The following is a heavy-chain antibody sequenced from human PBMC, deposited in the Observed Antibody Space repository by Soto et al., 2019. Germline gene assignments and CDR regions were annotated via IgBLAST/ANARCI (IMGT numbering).Heavy chain of an antibody. CDR1: GGSISSYY. J-gene: IGHJ4*02. V-gene: IGHV4-59*08. CDR2: IYYSGST. D-gene: IGHD3-22*01. Sequence: SETLSLTCTVSGGSISSYYWSWIRQPPGKGLEWIGYIYYSGSTNYNPSLKSRVTISVDTSKNQFSLKLSSVTAADTAVYYCERLGYYDDIGYYVGYGGQGTLVPASS. CDR3: ERLGYYDDIGYYVGY.